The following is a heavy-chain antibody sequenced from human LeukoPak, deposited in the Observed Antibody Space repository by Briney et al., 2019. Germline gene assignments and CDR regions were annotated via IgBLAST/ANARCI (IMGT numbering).Heavy chain of an antibody. CDR1: GFTFSSYA. V-gene: IGHV3-23*01. CDR3: AKGDSSGYYYVLNYFDY. D-gene: IGHD3-22*01. Sequence: GGSLRLSCAAPGFTFSSYAMSWVRQAPGKGLEWVSAISGSGGSTYYADTVKGRFTISRDNSKNTLYLQMNSLRAEDTAVYYCAKGDSSGYYYVLNYFDYWGQGALVTVSS. CDR2: ISGSGGST. J-gene: IGHJ4*02.